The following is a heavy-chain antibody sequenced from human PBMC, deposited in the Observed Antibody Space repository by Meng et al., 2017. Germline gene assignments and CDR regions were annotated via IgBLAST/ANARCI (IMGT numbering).Heavy chain of an antibody. CDR2: INPNSGGT. D-gene: IGHD3-10*01. CDR1: GYTFTGYY. V-gene: IGHV1-2*02. J-gene: IGHJ6*02. Sequence: ASVKVSCKASGYTFTGYYMHWVRQAPGQGLEWMGWINPNSGGTNYAQKFQGRVTMTRDTSISTASMEPSRLRSDDTAVHYCARDKVVRGGYYYYGMDVWGQGTTVTVSS. CDR3: ARDKVVRGGYYYYGMDV.